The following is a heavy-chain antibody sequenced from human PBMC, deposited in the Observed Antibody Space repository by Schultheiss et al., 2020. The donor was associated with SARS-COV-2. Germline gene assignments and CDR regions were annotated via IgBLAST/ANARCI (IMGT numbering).Heavy chain of an antibody. D-gene: IGHD2-2*01. Sequence: GESLKISCAASGFTFSNYAMSWVRQAPGKGLEWVSAISGSGDSTYYADSVKGRFTISRDNSKNTLYLQMNSLRAEDTALYYCAKEHIVVVPAVDNPWGQGILVTVSS. CDR2: ISGSGDST. CDR3: AKEHIVVVPAVDNP. V-gene: IGHV3-23*01. CDR1: GFTFSNYA. J-gene: IGHJ5*02.